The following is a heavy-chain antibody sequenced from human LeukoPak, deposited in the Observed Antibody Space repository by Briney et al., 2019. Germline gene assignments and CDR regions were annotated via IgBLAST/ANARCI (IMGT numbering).Heavy chain of an antibody. CDR1: GYTFTSYG. J-gene: IGHJ4*02. V-gene: IGHV1-18*01. CDR3: ARDKPDRAAGHEDY. Sequence: ASVKVSCKASGYTFTSYGISWVRQAPGQGLEWMGWISSYNGKTHYTQNLQGRVTITTDTSTSTAYMELRSLRSDDTAVYYCARDKPDRAAGHEDYWGQGTLVTVPS. D-gene: IGHD6-13*01. CDR2: ISSYNGKT.